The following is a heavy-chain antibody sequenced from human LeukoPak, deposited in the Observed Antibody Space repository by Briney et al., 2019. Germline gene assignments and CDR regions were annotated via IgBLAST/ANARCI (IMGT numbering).Heavy chain of an antibody. J-gene: IGHJ4*02. CDR1: GFPFSGYE. CDR3: ASSYTYYFDY. V-gene: IGHV3-21*01. CDR2: ISTSSSYI. D-gene: IGHD2-2*02. Sequence: PGGSLRLSCAASGFPFSGYEVNWVRQAPGKGLEWVSSISTSSSYIYYVDSVKGRFTISRDNAKNSLNLQMNSLRAEDTAVYYCASSYTYYFDYWGQGTLVTVSS.